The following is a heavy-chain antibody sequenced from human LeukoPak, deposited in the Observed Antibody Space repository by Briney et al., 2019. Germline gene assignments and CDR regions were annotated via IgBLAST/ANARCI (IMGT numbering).Heavy chain of an antibody. CDR1: GFTFSSYG. J-gene: IGHJ4*02. CDR3: ARRSYYDSSGYFDY. CDR2: INWNGGST. Sequence: GGSLRLSCAASGFTFSSYGMSWVRQAPGKGLEWVSGINWNGGSTGYADPVKGRFTISRDNAKNSLYLQMNSLRAEDAALYYCARRSYYDSSGYFDYWGQGTLVTVSS. V-gene: IGHV3-20*04. D-gene: IGHD3-22*01.